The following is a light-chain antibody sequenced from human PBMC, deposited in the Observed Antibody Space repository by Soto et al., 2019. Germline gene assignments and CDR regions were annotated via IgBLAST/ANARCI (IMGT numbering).Light chain of an antibody. J-gene: IGKJ2*01. CDR2: AAS. CDR1: QGISSY. CDR3: QQYYSYPLT. Sequence: AIRMTHSPSSFSASTGDRVTITCRARQGISSYLAWYQQKPGKAPKPLIYAASTLQSGVSSRFSGSGSGTDFTLTISCLQSEDFATYYCQQYYSYPLTFGQGTKLEIK. V-gene: IGKV1-8*01.